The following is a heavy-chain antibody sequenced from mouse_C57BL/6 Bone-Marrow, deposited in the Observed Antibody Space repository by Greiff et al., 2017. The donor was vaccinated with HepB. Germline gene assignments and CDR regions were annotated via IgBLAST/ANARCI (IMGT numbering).Heavy chain of an antibody. D-gene: IGHD2-5*01. CDR3: ARGLYSNYAYWYFDV. CDR2: IHPNSGST. Sequence: QVQLQQPGAELVKPGASVKLSCKASGYTFTSYWMHWVKQRPGQGLEWIGMIHPNSGSTNYNEKFKSKATLTVDKSSSTAYMQLSNLTSEDSAVYYCARGLYSNYAYWYFDVWGTGTTVTVSS. V-gene: IGHV1-64*01. CDR1: GYTFTSYW. J-gene: IGHJ1*03.